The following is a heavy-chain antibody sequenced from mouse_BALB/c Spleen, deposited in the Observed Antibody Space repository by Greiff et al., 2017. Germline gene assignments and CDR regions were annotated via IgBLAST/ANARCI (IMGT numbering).Heavy chain of an antibody. D-gene: IGHD2-12*01. CDR1: GFTFSSYA. CDR2: ISSGGSYT. Sequence: DVMLVESGGGLVKPGGSLKLSCAASGFTFSSYAMSLVRQSPEKRLEWVAEISSGGSYTYYPDTVTGRFTISRDNAKNTLYLEMSSLRSEDTAMYYCARSYRKGYFDVWGAGTTVTVSS. V-gene: IGHV5-9-4*01. J-gene: IGHJ1*01. CDR3: ARSYRKGYFDV.